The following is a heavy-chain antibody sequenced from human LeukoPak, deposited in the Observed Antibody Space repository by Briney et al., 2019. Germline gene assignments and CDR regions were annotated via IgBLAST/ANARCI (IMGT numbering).Heavy chain of an antibody. Sequence: GGSLRLSCADSGFTFSNNWMNWVRQVPGKGLVWVSQINPDGTGTTYTDSVKGRFAISRDNAKNTVYLQMNSLTAEDTAVYYCARVYQFVFDCWGQGTLVTVSS. CDR3: ARVYQFVFDC. V-gene: IGHV3-74*03. CDR1: GFTFSNNW. J-gene: IGHJ4*02. CDR2: INPDGTGT. D-gene: IGHD2-21*01.